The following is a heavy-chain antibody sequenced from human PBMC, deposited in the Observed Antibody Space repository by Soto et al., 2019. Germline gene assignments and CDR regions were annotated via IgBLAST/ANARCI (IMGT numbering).Heavy chain of an antibody. CDR3: ARSIVVGTALDF. CDR1: GYTFTSYA. J-gene: IGHJ4*02. D-gene: IGHD2-21*02. V-gene: IGHV1-3*05. CDR2: INAGNGNT. Sequence: VQLVQSGAEEKKPGASVKVSCKASGYTFTSYAMHWVRQAPGQRLEWMGWINAGNGNTKDSQKFQGRVTITRDTSESRAYMGLSRLRSEETAVYYCARSIVVGTALDFRGQGALVTVSS.